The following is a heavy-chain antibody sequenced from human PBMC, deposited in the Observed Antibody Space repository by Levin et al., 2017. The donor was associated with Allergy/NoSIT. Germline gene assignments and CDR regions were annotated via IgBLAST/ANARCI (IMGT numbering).Heavy chain of an antibody. CDR1: GFTFSSYG. V-gene: IGHV3-30*18. CDR3: AKGSLGSGSYYGLGVLDY. D-gene: IGHD3-10*01. J-gene: IGHJ4*02. CDR2: ISYDGSNK. Sequence: GGSLRLSCAASGFTFSSYGMHWVRQAPGKGLEWVAVISYDGSNKYYADSVKGRFTISRDNSKNTLYLQMNSLRAEDTAVYYCAKGSLGSGSYYGLGVLDYWGQGTLVTVSS.